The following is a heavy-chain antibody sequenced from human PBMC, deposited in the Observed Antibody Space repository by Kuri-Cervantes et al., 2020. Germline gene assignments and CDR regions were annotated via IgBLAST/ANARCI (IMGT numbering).Heavy chain of an antibody. J-gene: IGHJ4*02. CDR3: ASGPLGAVAGRSLDY. CDR2: INAGNGNT. Sequence: ASVKVSCKASGYTFTGYAMHWVRQAPGQRLEWMGWINAGNGNTKYSQKFQGRVTITRDTSASTVYMEVRTLRSEDTAVYYCASGPLGAVAGRSLDYWGQGTLVTVSS. CDR1: GYTFTGYA. D-gene: IGHD6-19*01. V-gene: IGHV1-3*01.